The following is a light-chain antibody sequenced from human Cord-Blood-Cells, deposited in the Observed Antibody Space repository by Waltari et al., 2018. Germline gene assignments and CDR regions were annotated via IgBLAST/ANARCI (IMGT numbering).Light chain of an antibody. CDR3: QQYNSGT. J-gene: IGKJ1*01. CDR2: KAS. V-gene: IGKV1-5*03. Sequence: DIQMTQSPSTLSASVGDRVTFTCRASQSISSWLAWYQQKPGKAPKLLIYKASSLESGVPSRFSGSGSGTEFTLTISSLQPDDFATYYCQQYNSGTFGQGTKVEIK. CDR1: QSISSW.